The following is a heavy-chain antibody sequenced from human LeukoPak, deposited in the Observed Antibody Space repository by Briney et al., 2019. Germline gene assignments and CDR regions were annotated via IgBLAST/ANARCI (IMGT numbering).Heavy chain of an antibody. CDR1: GFTVSSNY. Sequence: PGGSLRLSCAASGFTVSSNYMSWVRQAPGEGLEWVSVIYSGGSTYYADSVKGRFTISRDNSKNTLYLQMNSLRAEDTAVYYCARAYGHIDYYRAFDIWGQGTMVTVSS. J-gene: IGHJ3*02. CDR3: ARAYGHIDYYRAFDI. CDR2: IYSGGST. V-gene: IGHV3-53*01. D-gene: IGHD3-22*01.